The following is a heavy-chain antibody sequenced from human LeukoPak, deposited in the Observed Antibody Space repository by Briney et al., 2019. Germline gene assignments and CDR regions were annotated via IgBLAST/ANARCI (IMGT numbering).Heavy chain of an antibody. CDR3: ARGAGLWSSPFDY. J-gene: IGHJ4*02. Sequence: ASVKVSCKVSGYTLTELSMHWVRQAPGKGLEWMGGFDPEDGETIYAQKFQGRVTITADKSTSTAYMELSSLRSEDTAVYYCARGAGLWSSPFDYWGQGTLVTVSS. CDR1: GYTLTELS. D-gene: IGHD5-18*01. CDR2: FDPEDGET. V-gene: IGHV1-24*01.